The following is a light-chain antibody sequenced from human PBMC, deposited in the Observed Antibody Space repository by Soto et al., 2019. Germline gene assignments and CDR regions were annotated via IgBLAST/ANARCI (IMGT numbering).Light chain of an antibody. CDR2: KAT. CDR3: QQYNTD. V-gene: IGKV1-5*03. CDR1: HDINGL. J-gene: IGKJ4*01. Sequence: DIQMTQSPSTLSASVGDRITITCRTSHDINGLLSWYQHKPGQAPRLLIYKATALENGVPSRFSGSGSGTEFTLTSSSLQPDDFATYYCQQYNTDFGGGTKVDIK.